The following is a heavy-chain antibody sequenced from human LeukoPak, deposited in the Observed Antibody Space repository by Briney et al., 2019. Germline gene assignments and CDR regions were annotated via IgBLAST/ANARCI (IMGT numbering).Heavy chain of an antibody. Sequence: SETLSLTCTVSGGSISSYYWSWIRQPAGKGLEWIGRIYTSGSTNYNPSLKSRVTMSVDTSKNQFSLKLSSVTAADTAVYYCAREGAADYYGSGSYYKPFDYWGQGTLVTVSS. D-gene: IGHD3-10*01. CDR1: GGSISSYY. J-gene: IGHJ4*02. CDR3: AREGAADYYGSGSYYKPFDY. V-gene: IGHV4-4*07. CDR2: IYTSGST.